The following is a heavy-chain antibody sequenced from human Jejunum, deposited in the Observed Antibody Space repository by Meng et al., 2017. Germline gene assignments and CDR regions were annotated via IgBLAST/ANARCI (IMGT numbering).Heavy chain of an antibody. CDR1: GGSMNSAGHY. D-gene: IGHD4-23*01. Sequence: GHLQGSGPGLVKPAQTLSPPCTVSGGSMNSAGHYWSWIRQDPGKGLEWIGYIHYSGGTYYNPSLKSRVTISVDTSKNQFSLKLNSVSAADTAVYYCARATAGNSEYFQNWGQGTLVTVSS. CDR3: ARATAGNSEYFQN. V-gene: IGHV4-31*03. J-gene: IGHJ1*01. CDR2: IHYSGGT.